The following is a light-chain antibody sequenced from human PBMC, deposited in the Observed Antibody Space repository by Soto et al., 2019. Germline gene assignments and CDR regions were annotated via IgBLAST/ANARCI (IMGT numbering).Light chain of an antibody. CDR1: QSISIW. CDR2: DAS. CDR3: QKYNSYPYT. Sequence: DIQMTQSPSTLSASVGDRVTITCRASQSISIWLAWYQQKPGKAPKLLIYDASSLESGVPSRFSGSGSGTEFTLPISSLQPDDFATYYCQKYNSYPYTFGQGTKLEIK. V-gene: IGKV1-5*01. J-gene: IGKJ2*01.